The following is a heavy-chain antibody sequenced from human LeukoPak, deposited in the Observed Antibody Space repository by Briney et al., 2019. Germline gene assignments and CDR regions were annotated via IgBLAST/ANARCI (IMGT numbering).Heavy chain of an antibody. V-gene: IGHV3-23*01. D-gene: IGHD6-19*01. Sequence: GGSLRLSCAASGFTFGSYAMYWVRQAPGKGLEWVSGISGSGGSTFYADSVKGRFTISRDNSENTVYLQMDSLRVDDTAVYYCAKTTAGYSSGRYPGWPVDYWGRGTLVTVSS. CDR2: ISGSGGST. CDR3: AKTTAGYSSGRYPGWPVDY. CDR1: GFTFGSYA. J-gene: IGHJ4*02.